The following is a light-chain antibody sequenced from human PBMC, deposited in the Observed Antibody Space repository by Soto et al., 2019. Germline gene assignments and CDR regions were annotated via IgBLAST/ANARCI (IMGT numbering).Light chain of an antibody. CDR3: QQYNCYWT. Sequence: DIQMTQSPSTLSASVGDRVTITCRASQSISSWLAWYQQKPGKAPKLLIYDASSLESGVPSRFSGSGSGAEFTLTFGSLQPDDFETSSCQQYNCYWTLGQGRNV. CDR2: DAS. V-gene: IGKV1-5*01. J-gene: IGKJ1*01. CDR1: QSISSW.